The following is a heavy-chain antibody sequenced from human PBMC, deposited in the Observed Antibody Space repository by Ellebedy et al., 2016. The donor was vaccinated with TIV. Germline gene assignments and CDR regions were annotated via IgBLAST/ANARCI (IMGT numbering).Heavy chain of an antibody. J-gene: IGHJ3*02. Sequence: AASVKVSCKASGYTFASYGVSWVRQAPGQGLEWMGWVSANNGDTNYAQKIQGRVTMTTDTSTSTAYMDLRSLRSDDTAVYYCARDFYYYGSGSWDDTFDIWGQGTMVTVSS. CDR3: ARDFYYYGSGSWDDTFDI. CDR2: VSANNGDT. D-gene: IGHD3-10*01. CDR1: GYTFASYG. V-gene: IGHV1-18*01.